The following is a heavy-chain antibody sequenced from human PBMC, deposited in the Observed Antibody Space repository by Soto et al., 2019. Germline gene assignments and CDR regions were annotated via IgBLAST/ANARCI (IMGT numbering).Heavy chain of an antibody. CDR3: VKEGYMRSDWYGQFDC. CDR1: GFTFNTFA. D-gene: IGHD6-19*01. J-gene: IGHJ4*02. V-gene: IGHV3-64D*06. CDR2: ISSNGGNT. Sequence: PEGSLRLSCSASGFTFNTFAMHWVRQTPGKGLEFVSAISSNGGNTYYADSVKGRFAISRDNSKNTLYLQMYSLRPEDTALYYCVKEGYMRSDWYGQFDCWGQGTLVTVSS.